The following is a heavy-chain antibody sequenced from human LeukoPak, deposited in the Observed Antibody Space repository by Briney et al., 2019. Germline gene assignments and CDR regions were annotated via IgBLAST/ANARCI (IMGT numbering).Heavy chain of an antibody. Sequence: PGGSLRLSCEASGFTFNTYNMNWVRQAPGKGLEWVSSITSSSSYIYYADSVKGRFTISRDNAKSSLYLQMNSLRDEDTAVYYCARDPYSGNYGDYYYYYMDVWGKGTTVTISS. J-gene: IGHJ6*03. D-gene: IGHD1-26*01. CDR1: GFTFNTYN. CDR2: ITSSSSYI. CDR3: ARDPYSGNYGDYYYYYMDV. V-gene: IGHV3-21*01.